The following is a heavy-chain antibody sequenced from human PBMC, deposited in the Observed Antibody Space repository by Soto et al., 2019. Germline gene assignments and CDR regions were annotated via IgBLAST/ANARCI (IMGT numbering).Heavy chain of an antibody. J-gene: IGHJ6*02. CDR3: ARLAAAGTKTYYYYGMDV. CDR2: INPSGGST. CDR1: GYTFTSYY. V-gene: IGHV1-46*01. D-gene: IGHD6-13*01. Sequence: ASVKVSCKASGYTFTSYYMHWVRQAPGQGLEWMGIINPSGGSTSYAQKFQGRVTMTRDTSTSTVYMELSSLRSEDTAVYYCARLAAAGTKTYYYYGMDVWGQGTTVTVSS.